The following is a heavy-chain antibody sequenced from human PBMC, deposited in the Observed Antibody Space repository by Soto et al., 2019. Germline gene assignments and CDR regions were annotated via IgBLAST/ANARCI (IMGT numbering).Heavy chain of an antibody. Sequence: QVQLQESGPGLVKPSETLSLTCSVSGGSISGSYWSWIRQSPGKGLEWLGYVYYTGNTNYSPSLRSRVSISVDTSKNEFSLRLSSVTAADTDVYFCARSVAVPGAHIDYWGQGTQVTVSS. V-gene: IGHV4-59*01. CDR1: GGSISGSY. D-gene: IGHD6-19*01. CDR3: ARSVAVPGAHIDY. J-gene: IGHJ4*02. CDR2: VYYTGNT.